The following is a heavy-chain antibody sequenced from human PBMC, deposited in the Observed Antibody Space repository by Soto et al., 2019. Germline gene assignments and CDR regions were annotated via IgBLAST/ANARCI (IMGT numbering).Heavy chain of an antibody. Sequence: QVQLQESGPGLVKPSETLSLSCTVSNGSISNYYWNWIRRPAGKGLEWIGRVYSSGSASYNPSLRSRVTMSVDTSKNQFSLKLNSVTAADTAVYYCPRSGHKESWFDPWGQGTLVTVSS. CDR3: PRSGHKESWFDP. D-gene: IGHD6-25*01. V-gene: IGHV4-4*07. CDR1: NGSISNYY. J-gene: IGHJ5*02. CDR2: VYSSGSA.